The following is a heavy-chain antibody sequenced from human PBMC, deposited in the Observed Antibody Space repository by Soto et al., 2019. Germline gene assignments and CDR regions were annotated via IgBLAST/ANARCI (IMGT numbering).Heavy chain of an antibody. D-gene: IGHD3-9*01. CDR2: ISSGGGNT. J-gene: IGHJ4*02. Sequence: GGSLRLSCAASGFTFRSYAMSWVRQAPREGLEWVSTISSGGGNTYYTDSVKGRFTISRDNSKNTLYLQMDSLRAEDTAVYYCATYNLLTGYRFFDYWGQGTLVTVSS. CDR1: GFTFRSYA. V-gene: IGHV3-23*01. CDR3: ATYNLLTGYRFFDY.